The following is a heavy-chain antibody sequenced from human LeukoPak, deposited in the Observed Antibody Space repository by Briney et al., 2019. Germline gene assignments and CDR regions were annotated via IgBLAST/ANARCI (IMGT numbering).Heavy chain of an antibody. CDR1: GGSISSYY. CDR2: IYYSGST. V-gene: IGHV4-59*01. Sequence: SETLSLTCTVSGGSISSYYWSWIRQPPGKGLEWIGYIYYSGSTNYNPSLKSRVTISVDTSKNQFSLKLSSVTAADTAVYYCAGEVVGGAFENLGQGKKVTVSS. D-gene: IGHD2-15*01. J-gene: IGHJ3*02. CDR3: AGEVVGGAFEN.